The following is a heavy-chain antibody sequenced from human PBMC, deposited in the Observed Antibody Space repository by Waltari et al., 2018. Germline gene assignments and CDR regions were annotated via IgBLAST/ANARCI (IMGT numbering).Heavy chain of an antibody. Sequence: QVQLVQSGAEVKKPGSSVKVSCKASGGTFSSYAISWVRQAPGQGLEWMGGILPIFGTANYAQKFQGRVTITTDESTSTAYMELSSLRSEDTAVYYCARGNYDILTGYYYYYYGMDVWGQGTTVTVSS. D-gene: IGHD3-9*01. CDR3: ARGNYDILTGYYYYYYGMDV. J-gene: IGHJ6*02. V-gene: IGHV1-69*05. CDR1: GGTFSSYA. CDR2: ILPIFGTA.